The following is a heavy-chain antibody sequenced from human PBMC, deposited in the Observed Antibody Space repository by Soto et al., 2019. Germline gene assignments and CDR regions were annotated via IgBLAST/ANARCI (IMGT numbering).Heavy chain of an antibody. CDR3: ARLPSRHLVDY. CDR2: IFFSGNT. V-gene: IGHV4-39*01. Sequence: SETLSLTCTVSGGSILNGGRYWTWIRQHPGKGLEWIGRIFFSGNTHYNPSLKSRVTVSVDTSKNQFSLNLRSVTAADTAVYYCARLPSRHLVDYWGQGTLVTVSS. J-gene: IGHJ4*02. D-gene: IGHD3-3*02. CDR1: GGSILNGGRY.